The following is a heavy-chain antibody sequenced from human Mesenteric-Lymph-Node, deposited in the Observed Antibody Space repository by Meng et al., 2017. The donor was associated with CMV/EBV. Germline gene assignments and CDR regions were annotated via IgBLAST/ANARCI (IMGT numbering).Heavy chain of an antibody. Sequence: VSCKTSGYTFTSYAMNWVRQAPGQGLEWMGWINTGTGNPTYAQGFTGRFVFSLDTSVSTAYLQINSLQADDTAVYYCARDLYSASLSWGQGTLVTVS. J-gene: IGHJ5*02. D-gene: IGHD6-13*01. CDR3: ARDLYSASLS. CDR2: INTGTGNP. V-gene: IGHV7-4-1*02. CDR1: GYTFTSYA.